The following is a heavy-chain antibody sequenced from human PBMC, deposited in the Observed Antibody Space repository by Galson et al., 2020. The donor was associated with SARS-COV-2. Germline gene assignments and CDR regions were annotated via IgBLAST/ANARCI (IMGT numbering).Heavy chain of an antibody. V-gene: IGHV4-30-4*01. CDR3: ARDFWSRYYLDS. CDR2: TYYSGNT. Sequence: SQTHSLTCTVSGGSISSTDSYWSWIRQSPGKGLEWIGYTYYSGNTYYNPSLKSRVTMSVDTSKNQFSLKLTSVTAADTAVYYCARDFWSRYYLDSWGQGTPVTVSS. J-gene: IGHJ4*02. CDR1: GGSISSTDSY. D-gene: IGHD3-3*01.